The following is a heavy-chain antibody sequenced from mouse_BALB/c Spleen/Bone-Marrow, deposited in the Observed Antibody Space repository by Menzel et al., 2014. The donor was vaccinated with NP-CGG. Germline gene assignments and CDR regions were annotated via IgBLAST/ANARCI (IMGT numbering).Heavy chain of an antibody. Sequence: LVESAPELVKPGASVKISCKASGYTFTDYYINWVKQKPGQGLEWIGWIYPGSGNTKYNEKFKGKATLTVDTSSSTAYMQLSSLTSEDTAVYFCARILYWYFDVWGAGTTVTVSS. V-gene: IGHV1-84*02. J-gene: IGHJ1*01. CDR1: GYTFTDYY. CDR2: IYPGSGNT. CDR3: ARILYWYFDV.